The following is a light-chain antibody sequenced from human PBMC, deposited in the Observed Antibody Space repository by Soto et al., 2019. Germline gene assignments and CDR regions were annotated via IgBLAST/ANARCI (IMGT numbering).Light chain of an antibody. J-gene: IGKJ1*01. CDR1: QTISGR. CDR3: QHYNSYSRA. V-gene: IGKV1-5*01. Sequence: DIMMTQSPSTLSASVGDRVTITCRASQTISGRLAWYQQKPGQAPKLLIYDASTLESGVPGRFSGSGVGTHFTLTISGLQPEDFATYHCQHYNSYSRAFGQGTKVDIK. CDR2: DAS.